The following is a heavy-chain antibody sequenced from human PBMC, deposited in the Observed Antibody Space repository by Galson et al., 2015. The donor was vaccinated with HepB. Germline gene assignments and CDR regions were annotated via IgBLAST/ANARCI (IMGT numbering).Heavy chain of an antibody. V-gene: IGHV1-46*01. CDR3: ARAWAIPGYSSSWSPGY. CDR2: INPSGGST. J-gene: IGHJ4*02. CDR1: GYTFTSYY. Sequence: SVKVSCKASGYTFTSYYMHWVRQAPGQGLEWMGIINPSGGSTSYAQKFQGRVTMTRDTSTSTVYMELSSLRSEDTAAYYCARAWAIPGYSSSWSPGYWGQGTLVTVSS. D-gene: IGHD6-13*01.